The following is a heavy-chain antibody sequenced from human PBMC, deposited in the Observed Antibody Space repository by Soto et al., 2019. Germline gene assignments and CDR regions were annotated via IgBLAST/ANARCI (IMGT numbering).Heavy chain of an antibody. Sequence: QVQLVQSGAEVKKPGSSVKVSCKASGGTFSNYAFSWVRQAPGQGLEWMGGILPIFTTATYAPKFQDRVTITADESTSTVYMDLSSLRSEDTALYYCAKDAYTPIRTTAHDSGGLDHWGRGTLVTVSS. CDR1: GGTFSNYA. V-gene: IGHV1-69*01. J-gene: IGHJ4*02. D-gene: IGHD4-4*01. CDR3: AKDAYTPIRTTAHDSGGLDH. CDR2: ILPIFTTA.